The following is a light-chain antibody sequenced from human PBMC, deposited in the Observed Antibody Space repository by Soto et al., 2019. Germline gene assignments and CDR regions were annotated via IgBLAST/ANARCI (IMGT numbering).Light chain of an antibody. CDR3: QQYGSSPPQT. CDR1: QSVSNY. J-gene: IGKJ1*01. CDR2: DAS. Sequence: EIVLTQSPATLSLSPGERATLSCGASQSVSNYLAWYQQKPGLAPRLLIYDASSRATGIPDRFSGSGSGTDFTLTISRLEPEAFSVYYCQQYGSSPPQTFGQGTKVEIK. V-gene: IGKV3D-20*01.